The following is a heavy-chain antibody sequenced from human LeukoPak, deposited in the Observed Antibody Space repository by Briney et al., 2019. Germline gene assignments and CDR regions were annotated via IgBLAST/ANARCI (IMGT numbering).Heavy chain of an antibody. D-gene: IGHD3-9*01. V-gene: IGHV4-34*01. CDR1: GGSFSGYY. Sequence: SETLSLTCAVYGGSFSGYYWSWIRQPPGKGLEWIGEINHSGSTNYNPSLKSRVTISVDTSKNQFSLKLSSVTAADTAVYYCARGSHYDILTGYFRNAFDIWGQGTMVTVSS. CDR2: INHSGST. J-gene: IGHJ3*02. CDR3: ARGSHYDILTGYFRNAFDI.